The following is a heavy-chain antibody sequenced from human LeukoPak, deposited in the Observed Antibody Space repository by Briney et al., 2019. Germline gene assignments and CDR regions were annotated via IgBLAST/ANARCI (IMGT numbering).Heavy chain of an antibody. CDR2: IYYSGST. V-gene: IGHV4-59*11. CDR1: GGSISSHY. Sequence: PSETLSLTCTVSGGSISSHYWSWIRQPPGKGLEWIGYIYYSGSTNYNPSLKSRVTISVDTSKNQFSLKLSSVTAADTAVYYCARSGWYFDLWGRGTLVTASS. J-gene: IGHJ2*01. CDR3: ARSGWYFDL.